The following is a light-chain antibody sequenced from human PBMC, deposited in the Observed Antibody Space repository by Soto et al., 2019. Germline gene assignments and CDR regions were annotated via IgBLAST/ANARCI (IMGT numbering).Light chain of an antibody. J-gene: IGLJ1*01. V-gene: IGLV2-8*01. Sequence: SVLTQPPSASGSPGQSVTISCTGTSSDVGGYNFVSWYQQHPGKAPKVVIYEVTKRPSGVPDRFSGSKSGNTASLTVSGLQAEDEADYYCSSYSTGDNYVFGSGTKVTVL. CDR1: SSDVGGYNF. CDR2: EVT. CDR3: SSYSTGDNYV.